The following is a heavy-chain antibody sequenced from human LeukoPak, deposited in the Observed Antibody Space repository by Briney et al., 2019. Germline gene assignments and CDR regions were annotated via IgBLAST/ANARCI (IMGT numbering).Heavy chain of an antibody. CDR2: ISDSGGST. V-gene: IGHV3-23*01. D-gene: IGHD3-16*01. Sequence: PGGSLRLSCAASGFTFSSYAMSWVRQAPGKGLEWVSGISDSGGSTYYADSVKGRFTISRDNSKNTLYVQMNSLRAEDTAVYYCAKTVGSHVWGSYSDWGQGTLVTVSS. CDR3: AKTVGSHVWGSYSD. J-gene: IGHJ4*02. CDR1: GFTFSSYA.